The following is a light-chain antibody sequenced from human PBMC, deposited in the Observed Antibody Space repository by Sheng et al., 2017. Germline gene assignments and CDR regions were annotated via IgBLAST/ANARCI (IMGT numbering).Light chain of an antibody. V-gene: IGLV1-36*01. CDR1: SSNIGNNP. CDR3: VSWDDRLNGWA. J-gene: IGLJ3*02. Sequence: QSVLTQPPSVSGAPRQRVTISCSGGSSNIGNNPVNWYQHFPGKAPKLLIYYDDLKPSGVSDRFSGSKSGTSASLAIGGLQSEDEADYYCVSWDDRLNGWAFGGGTSLAVL. CDR2: YDD.